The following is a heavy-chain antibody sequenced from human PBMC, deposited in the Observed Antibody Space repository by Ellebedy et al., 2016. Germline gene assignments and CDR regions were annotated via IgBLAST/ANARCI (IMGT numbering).Heavy chain of an antibody. V-gene: IGHV3-23*01. CDR1: GFTFANYA. J-gene: IGHJ3*02. D-gene: IGHD2-21*01. Sequence: GESLKISXAASGFTFANYAMSWVRQAPGKGLEWVSAISGSGAGTYYADSVKGRLTISRDNSKNTLYLQINSLRAEDTAVYYCAKDALPLTYCGGDCYLGDAFDIWGRGTLVTVSS. CDR3: AKDALPLTYCGGDCYLGDAFDI. CDR2: ISGSGAGT.